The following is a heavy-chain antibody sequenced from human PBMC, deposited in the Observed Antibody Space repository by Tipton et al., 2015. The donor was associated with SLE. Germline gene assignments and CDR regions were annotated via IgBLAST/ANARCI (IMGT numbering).Heavy chain of an antibody. CDR2: IYSGGST. D-gene: IGHD2-15*01. CDR3: ARVGYCSGGSCLYWYFDL. CDR1: GFAVSSNY. J-gene: IGHJ2*01. Sequence: SLRLSCAASGFAVSSNYMSWVRQAPGKGLEWVSVIYSGGSTYYADSVKGRFTISRDNSKNTLYLQMNSLRAEDTAVYYCARVGYCSGGSCLYWYFDLWGRGTPVTVSS. V-gene: IGHV3-53*05.